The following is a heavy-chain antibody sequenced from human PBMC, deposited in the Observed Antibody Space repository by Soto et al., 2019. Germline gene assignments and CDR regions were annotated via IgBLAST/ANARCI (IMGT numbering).Heavy chain of an antibody. V-gene: IGHV3-43*02. CDR3: ATLPTRIAAAGRELDY. CDR1: GFTFDDYA. Sequence: GGSLRLSCAASGFTFDDYAMHWVRQAPGKGLEWVSLISGDGGSTYYGDSVKGRFTISRNNSKTSLYLKTNSLRTEDPAFYYWATLPTRIAAAGRELDYWGQGTLVTVSS. J-gene: IGHJ4*02. D-gene: IGHD6-13*01. CDR2: ISGDGGST.